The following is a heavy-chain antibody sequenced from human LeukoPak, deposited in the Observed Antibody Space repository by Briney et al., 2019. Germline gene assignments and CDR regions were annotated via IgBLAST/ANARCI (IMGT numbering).Heavy chain of an antibody. D-gene: IGHD2-2*01. CDR3: ANGYEFES. CDR1: GFTFSNYG. V-gene: IGHV3-30*02. CDR2: LRYDGSTK. J-gene: IGHJ4*02. Sequence: PGGSLRLSCETSGFTFSNYGMHWVRQAPGKGLEWVAFLRYDGSTKYYADSVKGRFTISRDSSKNTLYLQMNSLRPEDTAVYCCANGYEFESWGQGALVTVSS.